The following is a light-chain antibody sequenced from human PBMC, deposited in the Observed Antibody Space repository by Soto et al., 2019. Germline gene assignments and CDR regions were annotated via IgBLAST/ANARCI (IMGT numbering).Light chain of an antibody. Sequence: QSALTQPPSASGSPGQSVTISCTGTGSDIDTSNYVSGYQQHPGKVPKLIIYEVSERPSGVPDRFSGFKFGNTASLTVSGLQAEDEADYYCSSFAGSNTLLFGGGTKLTVL. CDR1: GSDIDTSNY. V-gene: IGLV2-8*01. CDR3: SSFAGSNTLL. CDR2: EVS. J-gene: IGLJ2*01.